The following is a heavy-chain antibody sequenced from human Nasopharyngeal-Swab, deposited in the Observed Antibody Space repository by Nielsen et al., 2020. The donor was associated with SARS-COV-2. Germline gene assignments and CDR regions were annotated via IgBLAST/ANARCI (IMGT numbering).Heavy chain of an antibody. J-gene: IGHJ6*02. CDR2: IYSGGAT. CDR1: GFSVSSNY. CDR3: TKGLLFAGVVSYNRHYSYGLDV. V-gene: IGHV3-53*05. Sequence: GGSLRLSCVVPGFSVSSNYMIWVRQAPGKGLEWVSVIYSGGATYYADSVKGRFTVSRDNAKNSLHLQMNSLRAEDTALYYCTKGLLFAGVVSYNRHYSYGLDVWGQGTTVTVSS. D-gene: IGHD3-3*01.